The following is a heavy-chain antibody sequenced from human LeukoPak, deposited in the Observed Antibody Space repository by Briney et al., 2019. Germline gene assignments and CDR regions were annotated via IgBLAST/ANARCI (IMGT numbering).Heavy chain of an antibody. CDR3: AKDLARGFCGGGSCYPFDY. CDR1: GFTFSNFA. D-gene: IGHD2-15*01. CDR2: IGGGGDGT. V-gene: IGHV3-23*01. J-gene: IGHJ4*02. Sequence: PGGSLRLSCVASGFTFSNFAMTWVRQAPGVGLEWVSTIGGGGDGTYYADSVKGRFTISRDESKNTLYLQMNSLRAEDTAIYYCAKDLARGFCGGGSCYPFDYWGQGTLVTVSS.